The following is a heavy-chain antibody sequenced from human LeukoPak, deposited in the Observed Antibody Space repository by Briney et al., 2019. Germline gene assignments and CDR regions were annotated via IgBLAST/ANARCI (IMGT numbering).Heavy chain of an antibody. D-gene: IGHD6-13*01. Sequence: ASVKVSCKASGYTFTSYAMHWVRQAPGQRLEWMGWINAGNGNTKYSQEFQGRVTITADKSTSTAYMELSSLRSEDTAVYYCARVGYSSSWYQFDPWGQGTLVTVSS. CDR1: GYTFTSYA. CDR3: ARVGYSSSWYQFDP. CDR2: INAGNGNT. J-gene: IGHJ5*02. V-gene: IGHV1-3*03.